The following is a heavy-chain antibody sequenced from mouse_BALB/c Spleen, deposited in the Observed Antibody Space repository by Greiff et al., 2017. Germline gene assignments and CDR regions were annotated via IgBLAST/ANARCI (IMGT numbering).Heavy chain of an antibody. Sequence: EVKLVESGGGLVKPGGSLKLSCAASGFTFSSYAMSWVRQTPEKRLEWVASISSGGSTYYPDSVKGRFTISRDNARNILYLHMSSLRSEDTDMYFCAREVRLADYFDYWGQGTTLTVSS. V-gene: IGHV5-6-5*01. J-gene: IGHJ2*01. CDR2: ISSGGST. D-gene: IGHD1-2*01. CDR1: GFTFSSYA. CDR3: AREVRLADYFDY.